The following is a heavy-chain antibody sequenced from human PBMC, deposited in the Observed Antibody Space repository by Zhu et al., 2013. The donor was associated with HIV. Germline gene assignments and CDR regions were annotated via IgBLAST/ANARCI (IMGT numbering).Heavy chain of an antibody. CDR3: ARGMSLSRYFDWLLYSLLAS. CDR2: INPNSGGT. J-gene: IGHJ4*02. Sequence: QVQLVQSGAEVKKPGASVKVSCKASGYTFTGYYMHWVRQAPGQGLEWMGWINPNSGGTNYAQKFQGRVTMTRDTSISTAYMELSRLRSDDTAVYYCARGMSLSRYFDWLLYSLLASWGQGTLVTVSS. D-gene: IGHD3-9*01. V-gene: IGHV1-2*02. CDR1: GYTFTGYY.